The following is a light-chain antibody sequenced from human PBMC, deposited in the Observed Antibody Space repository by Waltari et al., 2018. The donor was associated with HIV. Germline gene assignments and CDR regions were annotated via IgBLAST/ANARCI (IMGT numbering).Light chain of an antibody. Sequence: SSELAQDPAVSVALGQTVRITCQGDSRRNFYATWYQQKPGQAPILFIYGKNNRPSGIPDRLAGSSSGNTASLTITGAQAEDEADYYCHSRDSRTDHLEVFGTGTKVTVL. J-gene: IGLJ1*01. CDR2: GKN. CDR1: SRRNFY. CDR3: HSRDSRTDHLEV. V-gene: IGLV3-19*01.